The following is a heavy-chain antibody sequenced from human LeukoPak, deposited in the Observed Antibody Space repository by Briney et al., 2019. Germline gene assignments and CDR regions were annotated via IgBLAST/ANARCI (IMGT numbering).Heavy chain of an antibody. CDR2: IYSGGST. D-gene: IGHD6-19*01. CDR1: GFTVSSNY. J-gene: IGHJ4*02. CDR3: AREGIAVAGTSTDY. V-gene: IGHV3-53*01. Sequence: GGSLRLSCAASGFTVSSNYMSWVRQAPGKGLEWVSVIYSGGSTYYADSVKGRFTISRDNSKNTLYLQMNSLRAEDTAVYYCAREGIAVAGTSTDYWGQGTLVTVSS.